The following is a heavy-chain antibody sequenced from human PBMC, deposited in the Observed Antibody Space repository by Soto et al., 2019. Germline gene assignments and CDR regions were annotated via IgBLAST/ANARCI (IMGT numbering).Heavy chain of an antibody. D-gene: IGHD3-16*01. J-gene: IGHJ3*02. V-gene: IGHV4-31*02. CDR2: IYYSGST. CDR1: GGSISSGGYY. CDR3: ARRKFGGVDRGAFDI. Sequence: SETLSLTCTVSGGSISSGGYYWSWIRQHPGKGLEWIGYIYYSGSTYYNPSLKSRVTISVDTSKNQFSLKLSSVTAADTAVYYCARRKFGGVDRGAFDIWGQGTMVTVSS.